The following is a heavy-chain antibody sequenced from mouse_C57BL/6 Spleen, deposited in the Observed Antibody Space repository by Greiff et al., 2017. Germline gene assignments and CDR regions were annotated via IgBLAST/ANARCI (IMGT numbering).Heavy chain of an antibody. D-gene: IGHD4-1*01. CDR2: INPSTGGT. Sequence: EVQLQQSGPELVKPGASVKISCKASGYSFTGYYMNWVKQSPEKSLEWIGEINPSTGGTTYNQKFKAKATLTVDKSSSTAYMQLKSLTSEDSAVYYGAITGTDAMDYWGQGTSVTVSS. CDR1: GYSFTGYY. CDR3: AITGTDAMDY. J-gene: IGHJ4*01. V-gene: IGHV1-42*01.